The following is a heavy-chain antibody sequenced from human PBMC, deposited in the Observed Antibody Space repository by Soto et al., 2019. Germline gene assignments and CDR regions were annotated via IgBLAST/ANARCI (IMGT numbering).Heavy chain of an antibody. V-gene: IGHV4-31*03. D-gene: IGHD2-2*01. J-gene: IGHJ4*02. CDR1: GSSISSGGYY. CDR3: ARGSTSANYFDY. Sequence: PSETLSLTCTVSGSSISSGGYYWSWIRQHPGKGLEWIGYIYYSGSTYYNPSLKSRVTISVDTSKNQFSLKLNSVTAADTAVYYCARGSTSANYFDYWGQGTLVTVSS. CDR2: IYYSGST.